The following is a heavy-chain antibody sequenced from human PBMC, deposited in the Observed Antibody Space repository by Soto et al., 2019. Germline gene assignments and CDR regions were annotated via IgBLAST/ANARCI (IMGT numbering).Heavy chain of an antibody. CDR2: IGGGGRLI. Sequence: EVQLVESGGGLVQRGGSLRLSCAASGFPFSSFSMNCVRQAPGRGLEWISYIGGGGRLISYADSVKGRFAISRDNAQNSLYLQMDSLRDEDTAVYYCARDLGWAFDCWGQGTLVTVSS. J-gene: IGHJ4*02. CDR1: GFPFSSFS. V-gene: IGHV3-48*02. D-gene: IGHD6-19*01. CDR3: ARDLGWAFDC.